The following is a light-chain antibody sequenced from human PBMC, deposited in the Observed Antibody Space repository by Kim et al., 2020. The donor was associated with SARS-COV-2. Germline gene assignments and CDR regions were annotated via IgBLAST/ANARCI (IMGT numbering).Light chain of an antibody. CDR3: QAWDSSAGV. CDR2: QDT. J-gene: IGLJ3*02. Sequence: SYELTQPPSVSVSPGQTASITCSGSGLGDKFAFWYQQRPGQSPVLVIYQDTRRPSGIPERFSGSNSGNTATLTISGTQPMDEADYSCQAWDSSAGVFGGGTQLTVL. V-gene: IGLV3-1*01. CDR1: GLGDKF.